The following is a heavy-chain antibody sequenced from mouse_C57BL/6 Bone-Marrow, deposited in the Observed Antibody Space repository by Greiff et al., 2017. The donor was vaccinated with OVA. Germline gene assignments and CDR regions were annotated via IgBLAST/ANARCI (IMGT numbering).Heavy chain of an antibody. CDR1: GYTFTSYG. CDR3: ASYYGSSYAYWYFDV. D-gene: IGHD1-1*01. Sequence: QVQLQQSGAELARPGASVKLSCKASGYTFTSYGISWVKQRTGQGLEWIGEIYPRSGNTYYNEKFKGKATLTADKSSSTAYMELRSLTSEDSAVYFCASYYGSSYAYWYFDVWGTGTTVTVSS. V-gene: IGHV1-81*01. J-gene: IGHJ1*03. CDR2: IYPRSGNT.